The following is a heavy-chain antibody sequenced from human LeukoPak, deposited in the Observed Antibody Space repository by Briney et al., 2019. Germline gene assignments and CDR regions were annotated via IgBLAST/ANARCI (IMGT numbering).Heavy chain of an antibody. D-gene: IGHD2-2*01. CDR2: IRYDGSNK. CDR3: AKDQLGYQLALGSLVDY. J-gene: IGHJ4*02. CDR1: GFTFSSYG. V-gene: IGHV3-30*02. Sequence: GGSLRLSCAASGFTFSSYGMHWVRQAPGKGLEWVAFIRYDGSNKYYADSVKGRFTISRDNSKNTLYLQMNSLRAEDTAVYYCAKDQLGYQLALGSLVDYWGQGTLVTVSS.